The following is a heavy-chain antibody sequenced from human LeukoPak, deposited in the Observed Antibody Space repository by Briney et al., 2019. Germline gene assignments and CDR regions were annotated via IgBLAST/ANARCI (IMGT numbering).Heavy chain of an antibody. D-gene: IGHD1-1*01. CDR1: GFTFSSYA. V-gene: IGHV3-30-3*01. Sequence: GSLRLSCEASGFTFSSYAMHWVRQAPGKGLEWVAVISYDGSIKYYADSVKGRFTISRDNSKNTLYLQMNSLRAEDTAVYYCARGTTRYCEYWGQGTLVTVSS. J-gene: IGHJ4*02. CDR2: ISYDGSIK. CDR3: ARGTTRYCEY.